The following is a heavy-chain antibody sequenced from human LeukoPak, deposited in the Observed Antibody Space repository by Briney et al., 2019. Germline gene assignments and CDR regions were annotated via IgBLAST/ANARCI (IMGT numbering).Heavy chain of an antibody. CDR1: GGSLSGYY. D-gene: IGHD2-2*01. CDR3: ARWGFQLLQRIYNWFDP. CDR2: INHSGST. V-gene: IGHV4-34*01. J-gene: IGHJ5*02. Sequence: SETLSLTCGVHGGSLSGYYWSWIRQPPGKGLEWIGEINHSGSTNYNASLKSRVTISVDTSKNQFSLKLRSVTAADTSVYYCARWGFQLLQRIYNWFDPWGQGTLVTVSS.